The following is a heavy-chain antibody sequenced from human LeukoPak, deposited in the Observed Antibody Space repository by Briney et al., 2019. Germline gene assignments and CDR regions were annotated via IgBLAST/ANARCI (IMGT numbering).Heavy chain of an antibody. Sequence: GGSLRLSCAASGFTFSDYSMNWVRQAPGKGLEWVASVNTVSSYIYYADSMRGRFTISRDNAKNSLSLQMNSLRAEDTAVYYCARLRRNSDRSDFFYYYDHWGQETLVTVSS. J-gene: IGHJ4*02. D-gene: IGHD3-22*01. CDR2: VNTVSSYI. CDR3: ARLRRNSDRSDFFYYYDH. V-gene: IGHV3-21*01. CDR1: GFTFSDYS.